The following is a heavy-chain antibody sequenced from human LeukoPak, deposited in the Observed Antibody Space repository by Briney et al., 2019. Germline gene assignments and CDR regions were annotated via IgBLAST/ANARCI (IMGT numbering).Heavy chain of an antibody. CDR1: GGTFNSYA. D-gene: IGHD4-23*01. CDR3: AHTADYGSNWKVFDY. Sequence: ASVNVSCKASGGTFNSYAISWVRQAPGQGLEWMGGIIPIFGTANYAQKFQGRVTITADESTSTVYMELSSLRSEDTAVYYCAHTADYGSNWKVFDYWGQGTLVTVSS. J-gene: IGHJ4*02. CDR2: IIPIFGTA. V-gene: IGHV1-69*01.